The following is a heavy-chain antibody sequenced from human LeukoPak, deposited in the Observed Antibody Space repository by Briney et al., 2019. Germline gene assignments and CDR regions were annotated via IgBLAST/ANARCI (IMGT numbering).Heavy chain of an antibody. CDR3: ARHNFGYFDWPRHYFDY. V-gene: IGHV4-34*01. D-gene: IGHD3-9*01. Sequence: SETLSLTCAVYGGSFSGYYWSWIRQPPGKGLEWIGEINHSGSTNYNPSLKSRVTISVDTSKNQFSLKLSSVTAADTAVYYCARHNFGYFDWPRHYFDYWGQGTLVTVSS. CDR2: INHSGST. J-gene: IGHJ4*02. CDR1: GGSFSGYY.